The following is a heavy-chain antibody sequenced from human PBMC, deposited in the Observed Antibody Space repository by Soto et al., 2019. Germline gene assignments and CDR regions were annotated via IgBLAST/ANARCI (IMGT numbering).Heavy chain of an antibody. CDR1: GYAFSSYA. D-gene: IGHD3-10*02. V-gene: IGHV1-3*04. Sequence: ASVKVSCKASGYAFSSYAMHWVRQAPGQRLEWMGWINIGSGNTEYSQNFQDRITITRDTSASTVYMELRRLRSEDTAVYYCARDRALLDAVPGYWGQGTQVTVSS. J-gene: IGHJ4*02. CDR3: ARDRALLDAVPGY. CDR2: INIGSGNT.